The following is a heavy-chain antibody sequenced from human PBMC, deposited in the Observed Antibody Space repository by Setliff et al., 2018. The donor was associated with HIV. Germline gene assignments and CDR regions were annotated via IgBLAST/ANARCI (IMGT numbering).Heavy chain of an antibody. CDR3: ARGPQYNFWGGYLGL. Sequence: GGSLRLSCAASGFTFNKAWMNWVRQAPGKGLVWVSRIDSDGSDTDYADSVRGRFTISRDNAKNTLYLQMTSLRAEDTAVYYCARGPQYNFWGGYLGLWGRGTLVTVSS. CDR2: IDSDGSDT. V-gene: IGHV3-74*01. CDR1: GFTFNKAW. J-gene: IGHJ4*02. D-gene: IGHD3-3*01.